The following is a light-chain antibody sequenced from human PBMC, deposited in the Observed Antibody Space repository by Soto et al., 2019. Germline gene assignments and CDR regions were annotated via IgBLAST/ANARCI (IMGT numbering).Light chain of an antibody. CDR1: QSVRRH. CDR3: QQYNDWPPIT. V-gene: IGKV3-15*01. CDR2: DAS. Sequence: EIVMTQSPATLSVSPGGRATISCRASQSVRRHLAWYQPKPGQAPRLLSYDASTRATGVPARFSGSGSGTEFTLTISSLQSEDFAVYYGQQYNDWPPITFGQGTRLEIK. J-gene: IGKJ5*01.